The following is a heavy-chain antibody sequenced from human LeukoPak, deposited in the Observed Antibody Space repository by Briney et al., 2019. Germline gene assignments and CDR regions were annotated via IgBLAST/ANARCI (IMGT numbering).Heavy chain of an antibody. D-gene: IGHD2-2*01. Sequence: PSQTLSLTCTVSGGSISSSSYYWGWIRQPPGKGLEWIGSIYYSGSTYYNPSLKSRVTISVDTSKNQFSLKLSSVTAADTAVYYCVIVVVPAATVLSRVDPRGQGTLVTVSS. J-gene: IGHJ5*02. CDR2: IYYSGST. CDR1: GGSISSSSYY. CDR3: VIVVVPAATVLSRVDP. V-gene: IGHV4-39*01.